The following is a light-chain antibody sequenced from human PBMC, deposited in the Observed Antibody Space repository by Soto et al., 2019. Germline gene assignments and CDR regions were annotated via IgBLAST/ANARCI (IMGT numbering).Light chain of an antibody. CDR1: SSDVGNYDY. CDR3: CSYAGSYTYV. J-gene: IGLJ1*01. CDR2: DLN. V-gene: IGLV2-11*01. Sequence: QSVLTQPRSVSGSPGQSVTISCTGTSSDVGNYDYVSWYQHHPGKAPKVMIYDLNKRPSGVPDRFSGSKSGNTAYLTISGLQTEDEADYYCCSYAGSYTYVFGTGTKSPS.